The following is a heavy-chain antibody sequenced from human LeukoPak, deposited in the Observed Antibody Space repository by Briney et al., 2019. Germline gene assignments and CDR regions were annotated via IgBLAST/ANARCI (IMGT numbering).Heavy chain of an antibody. CDR1: GGSISSYY. D-gene: IGHD1-26*01. CDR2: IYYSGST. V-gene: IGHV4-59*01. J-gene: IGHJ4*02. Sequence: SETLSLTCTVSGGSISSYYWSWIRQPPGKGLEWIGYIYYSGSTNYNPSLKSRVTISVDTSKNQFSLKLTSVTAADTAVYYCVRDRELTYWGQGTLVTVSS. CDR3: VRDRELTY.